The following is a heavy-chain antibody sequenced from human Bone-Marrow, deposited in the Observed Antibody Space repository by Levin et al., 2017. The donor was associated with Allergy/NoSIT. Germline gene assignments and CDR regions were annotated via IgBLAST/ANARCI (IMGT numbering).Heavy chain of an antibody. CDR1: GFIFRNYG. CDR2: IWYDGSSQ. D-gene: IGHD5-18*01. Sequence: QSGGSLRLSCAASGFIFRNYGMHWVRQAPGRGLEWVAVIWYDGSSQFYADSVKGRFTISRDNSNNTLSLQMNNLTTEDTALYYCARDSKRLGGDTSMEYWGRGTLVTVSS. J-gene: IGHJ4*02. V-gene: IGHV3-33*01. CDR3: ARDSKRLGGDTSMEY.